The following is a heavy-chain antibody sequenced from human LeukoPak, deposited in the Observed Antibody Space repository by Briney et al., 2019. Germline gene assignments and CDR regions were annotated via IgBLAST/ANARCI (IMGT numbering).Heavy chain of an antibody. Sequence: GGSLRLSCAASGFTFDDYGMSWVRQAPGKGLEWVSGINWNGGSTGYADSVKGRFTISRDNAKNSLYLQMNSLRAEDTALYYCARMYYYDSSGYFDFDYWGQGTLVTVSS. CDR3: ARMYYYDSSGYFDFDY. V-gene: IGHV3-20*04. CDR1: GFTFDDYG. D-gene: IGHD3-22*01. J-gene: IGHJ4*02. CDR2: INWNGGST.